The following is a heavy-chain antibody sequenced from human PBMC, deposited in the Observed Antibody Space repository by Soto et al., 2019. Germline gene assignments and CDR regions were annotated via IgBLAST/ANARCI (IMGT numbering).Heavy chain of an antibody. CDR3: ARSEGSRTSVGIDNDYYYGMDA. V-gene: IGHV1-69*01. J-gene: IGHJ6*02. Sequence: QVQLVQSGAEVKKPGSSVKVSCKASGGTFSSYAISWVRQAPGQGLEWMGGIIPISGTANYAQKFQGRVTITTDESTSTAYMERSSLTAEDTAAYYRARSEGSRTSVGIDNDYYYGMDAGGQGTRVTVSS. CDR1: GGTFSSYA. CDR2: IIPISGTA. D-gene: IGHD2-2*01.